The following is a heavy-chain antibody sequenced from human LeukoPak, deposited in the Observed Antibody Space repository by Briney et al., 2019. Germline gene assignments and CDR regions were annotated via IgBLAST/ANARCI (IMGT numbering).Heavy chain of an antibody. CDR1: GGSFSGYY. D-gene: IGHD3-22*01. CDR2: INHSGST. V-gene: IGHV4-34*01. CDR3: ARRLYYYDSSGYYNAFDI. Sequence: PSETLSLTCAVYGGSFSGYYWSWIRQPPGKGLEWIGEINHSGSTNYNPSLKSRVTISVDTSKNQFSLKLSSVTAADTAVYYCARRLYYYDSSGYYNAFDIWGQGTVVTVSS. J-gene: IGHJ3*02.